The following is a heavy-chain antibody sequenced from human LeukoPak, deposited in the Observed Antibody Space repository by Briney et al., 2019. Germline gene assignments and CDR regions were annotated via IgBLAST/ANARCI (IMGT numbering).Heavy chain of an antibody. CDR2: ISWNSGSI. V-gene: IGHV3-9*02. CDR3: AKGKAGIAVAGFDY. D-gene: IGHD6-19*01. CDR1: GFTSDDYA. J-gene: IGHJ4*02. Sequence: SLRLSCAASGFTSDDYAMHWVRRAPGEGLEWVSGISWNSGSIGYADSVKGRFTISRDNAKNSLYLQMNSLRAEDTALYYCAKGKAGIAVAGFDYWGQGTLVTVSS.